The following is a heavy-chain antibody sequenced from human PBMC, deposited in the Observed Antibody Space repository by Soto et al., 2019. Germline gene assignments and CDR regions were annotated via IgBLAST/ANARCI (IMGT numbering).Heavy chain of an antibody. J-gene: IGHJ4*02. V-gene: IGHV3-30*18. CDR2: ISYHGSDK. Sequence: QVPLVESGGGVVQPGRSLRLSCAASGFTFSNYGMHWVRQAPGKGLEWVAVISYHGSDKYYADSMKGRFTISRDNSKNTLYLQMDSLRAEDTAVYYCAKDHLTTTVTTVGYWGQGTLVTVSS. CDR3: AKDHLTTTVTTVGY. CDR1: GFTFSNYG. D-gene: IGHD4-17*01.